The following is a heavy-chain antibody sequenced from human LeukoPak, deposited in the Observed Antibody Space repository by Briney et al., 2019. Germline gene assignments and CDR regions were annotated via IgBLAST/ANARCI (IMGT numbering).Heavy chain of an antibody. CDR2: ISAYNGNT. CDR1: GYTFTSYG. Sequence: ASVKVSCKASGYTFTSYGISWVRQAPGQGLEWMGWISAYNGNTNYAQKLQGRVTMTTDTSTSTAYMELRSLRSDDTAVYYCARVLDPYYYGSGSYPSGYWGQGTLVTVSS. CDR3: ARVLDPYYYGSGSYPSGY. D-gene: IGHD3-10*01. J-gene: IGHJ4*02. V-gene: IGHV1-18*01.